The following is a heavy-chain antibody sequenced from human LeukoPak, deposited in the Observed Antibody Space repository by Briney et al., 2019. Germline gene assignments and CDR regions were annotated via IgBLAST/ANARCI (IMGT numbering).Heavy chain of an antibody. Sequence: SETLSHTGTVPGGSISGLYWSWIRQPPGKGLEWIGWIHYSGSTTYNPSLKSRVAISVDTSKNQFSLKLSSVTAADTAVYYCARQAYCSSDSCNPFDYWGPGTLVTVSS. V-gene: IGHV4-59*08. J-gene: IGHJ4*02. D-gene: IGHD2-2*01. CDR3: ARQAYCSSDSCNPFDY. CDR2: IHYSGST. CDR1: GGSISGLY.